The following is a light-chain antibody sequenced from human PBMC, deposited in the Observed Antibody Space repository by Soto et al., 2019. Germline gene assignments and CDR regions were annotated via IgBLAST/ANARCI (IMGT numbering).Light chain of an antibody. CDR1: SSDVGGYNY. CDR2: DVT. Sequence: QSALTQPASVSGSPGQSITISCTGTSSDVGGYNYVSWYQQHPGKAPKLLIYDVTDRPSGVSNRFSGSKSANTASLTISGLQAEDEADYYCSSYTSSSTLSWVFGGGTKLTVL. CDR3: SSYTSSSTLSWV. J-gene: IGLJ3*02. V-gene: IGLV2-14*01.